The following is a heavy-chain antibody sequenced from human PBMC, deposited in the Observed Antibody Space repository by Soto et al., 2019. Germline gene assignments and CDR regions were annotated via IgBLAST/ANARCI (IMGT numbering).Heavy chain of an antibody. V-gene: IGHV3-13*01. CDR3: ARAQEDSSSWYGDAFDI. CDR1: GFTFSSYD. J-gene: IGHJ3*02. Sequence: GSLRLSCASSGFTFSSYDMHWVRQATGKGLEWVSAIGTAGDTYYPGSVKGRFTISRENAKNSLYLQMNSLRAGDTAVYYCARAQEDSSSWYGDAFDIWGQGTMVTVSS. CDR2: IGTAGDT. D-gene: IGHD6-13*01.